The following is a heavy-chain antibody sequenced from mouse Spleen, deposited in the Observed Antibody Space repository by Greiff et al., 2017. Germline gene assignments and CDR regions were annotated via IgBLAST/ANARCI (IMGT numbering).Heavy chain of an antibody. CDR1: GYTFTSYW. CDR2: IHPSDSET. CDR3: ARRYYGSSFWYFDV. V-gene: IGHV1-61*01. J-gene: IGHJ1*01. D-gene: IGHD1-1*01. Sequence: QVQLKQPGAELVRPGSSVKLSCKASGYTFTSYWMNWVKQRPGLGLEWIGMIHPSDSETRLNQKFKDKATLTVDKSSSTAYMQLSSPTSEDSAVYYCARRYYGSSFWYFDVWGAGTTVTVSS.